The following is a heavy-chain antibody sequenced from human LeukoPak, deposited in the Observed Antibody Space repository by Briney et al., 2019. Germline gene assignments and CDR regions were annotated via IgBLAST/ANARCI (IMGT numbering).Heavy chain of an antibody. CDR1: GFTFRSYW. J-gene: IGHJ4*02. Sequence: QPGGSLRLSCAASGFTFRSYWMSWVRQAPGMGLEWVAHIKQDGSEKYYVDSVKGRFTISRDNAKNSLYLQMNSLRAEDMALYYCAKDSSPSHSSGLRAFDYWGQGTLVTVSS. V-gene: IGHV3-7*03. CDR2: IKQDGSEK. CDR3: AKDSSPSHSSGLRAFDY. D-gene: IGHD6-19*01.